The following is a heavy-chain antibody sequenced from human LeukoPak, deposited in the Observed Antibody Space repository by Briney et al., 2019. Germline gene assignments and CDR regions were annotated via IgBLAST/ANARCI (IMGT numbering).Heavy chain of an antibody. CDR2: IIPILGIA. CDR3: ARGQTVYYFDY. CDR1: GYTFTDNF. V-gene: IGHV1-69*04. Sequence: ASVKVSCKTSGYTFTDNFIHWVRQAPGQGLEWMGRIIPILGIANYAQKFQGRVTITADKSTSTAYMELSRLRSDDTAVYYCARGQTVYYFDYWGQGTLVTVSS. J-gene: IGHJ4*02. D-gene: IGHD1-1*01.